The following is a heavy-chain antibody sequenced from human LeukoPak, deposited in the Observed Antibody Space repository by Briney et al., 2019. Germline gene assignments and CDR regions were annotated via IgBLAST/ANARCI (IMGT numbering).Heavy chain of an antibody. D-gene: IGHD3-9*01. J-gene: IGHJ4*02. CDR1: GFTFSSYA. Sequence: SGGSLRLSCAASGFTFSSYAMSWVRQAPGKGLEWVSAISGSGGSTYYADSVKGRFTISRDNSKDTLYLQMNSLRAEDTAVNYSAKDPAPFGLRYFDWLPIEVDYWGQGTLVTVSS. CDR2: ISGSGGST. V-gene: IGHV3-23*01. CDR3: AKDPAPFGLRYFDWLPIEVDY.